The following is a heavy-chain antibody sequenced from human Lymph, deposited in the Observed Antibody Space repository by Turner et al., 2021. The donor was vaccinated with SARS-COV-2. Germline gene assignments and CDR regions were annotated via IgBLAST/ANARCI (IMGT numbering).Heavy chain of an antibody. CDR2: IIPILGIA. J-gene: IGHJ3*02. V-gene: IGHV1-69*10. D-gene: IGHD1-26*01. CDR3: SRRHSGNYDAFDI. Sequence: QVQLVQSGAEVQKPGSSVKVSCKASGGTFSTYVISWVRQAPGQGLEWMGGIIPILGIANYAQTFQGRVTITADNSTSTADMELSILRYEDTAVYHCSRRHSGNYDAFDIWGQGTMVTVSS. CDR1: GGTFSTYV.